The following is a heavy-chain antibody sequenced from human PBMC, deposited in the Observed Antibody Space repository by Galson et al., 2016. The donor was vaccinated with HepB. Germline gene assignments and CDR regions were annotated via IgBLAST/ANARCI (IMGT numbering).Heavy chain of an antibody. D-gene: IGHD3-10*01. Sequence: SLRLSCAGSGFTFGSYAMNWVRQAPGKGLEWVSTISGSGVCTYSADSVKGRFIVSRDNSKNTLYLPMTSPTAEDTAVYYCAKDRTLLVWLEMEPDDALDIWGQGTMVTVSS. CDR2: ISGSGVCT. J-gene: IGHJ3*02. CDR1: GFTFGSYA. V-gene: IGHV3-23*01. CDR3: AKDRTLLVWLEMEPDDALDI.